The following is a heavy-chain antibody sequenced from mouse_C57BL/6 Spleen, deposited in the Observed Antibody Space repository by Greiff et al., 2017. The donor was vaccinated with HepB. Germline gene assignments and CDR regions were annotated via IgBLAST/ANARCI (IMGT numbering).Heavy chain of an antibody. CDR2: ISNGGGST. CDR3: ARQGPGYWYFDV. CDR1: GFTFSDYY. Sequence: DVHLVESGGGLVQPGGSLKLSCAASGFTFSDYYMYWVRQTPEKRLEWVAYISNGGGSTYYPDTVKGRFTISRDNAKNTLYLQMSRLKSEDTAMYYCARQGPGYWYFDVWGTGTTVTVSS. J-gene: IGHJ1*03. V-gene: IGHV5-12*01.